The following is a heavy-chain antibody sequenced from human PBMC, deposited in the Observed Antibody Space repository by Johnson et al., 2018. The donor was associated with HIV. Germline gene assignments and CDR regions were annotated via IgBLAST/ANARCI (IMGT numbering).Heavy chain of an antibody. V-gene: IGHV3-49*03. D-gene: IGHD2-15*01. Sequence: VQLVESGGGLVQPGRSLRLSCTASGFTFGDHGMTWFRQAPGKGLEWVGFIRSKADGGTTEYAASVKGRFSISIDDSKSIAYLQMNSLQTEDPAFYYCSSDKGFCSGGNCHDAFDIWGRGTMVTVSS. CDR1: GFTFGDHG. CDR3: SSDKGFCSGGNCHDAFDI. CDR2: IRSKADGGTT. J-gene: IGHJ3*02.